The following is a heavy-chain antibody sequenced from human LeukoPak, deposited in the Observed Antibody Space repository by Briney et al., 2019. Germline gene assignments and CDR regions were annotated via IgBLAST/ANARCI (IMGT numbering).Heavy chain of an antibody. Sequence: GGSLRLSCAASGFTHSSYAMHWVRQASGKGLEWVAVISYDGSNKYYADSVKGRFTISRDNSKNTLYLQMNSLRAEDTAVYYCAREWAGSVVVVAATDPFDYWGQGTLVTVSS. CDR1: GFTHSSYA. J-gene: IGHJ4*02. D-gene: IGHD2-15*01. V-gene: IGHV3-30-3*01. CDR2: ISYDGSNK. CDR3: AREWAGSVVVVAATDPFDY.